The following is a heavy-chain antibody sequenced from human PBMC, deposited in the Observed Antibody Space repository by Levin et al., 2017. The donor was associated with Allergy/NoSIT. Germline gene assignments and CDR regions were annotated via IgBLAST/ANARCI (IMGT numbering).Heavy chain of an antibody. J-gene: IGHJ4*02. CDR2: IYYSGFT. D-gene: IGHD5-18*01. Sequence: SQTLSLTCSVSGGSIRSGSYYWTWIRQHPGKGLEWIGYIYYSGFTYYNPSLKSRVTMSVDTSKNQFSLKLNSVTAADTAVYYCARTEDYNFGYGVVFGSWGQGTLVTVSS. V-gene: IGHV4-31*03. CDR3: ARTEDYNFGYGVVFGS. CDR1: GGSIRSGSYY.